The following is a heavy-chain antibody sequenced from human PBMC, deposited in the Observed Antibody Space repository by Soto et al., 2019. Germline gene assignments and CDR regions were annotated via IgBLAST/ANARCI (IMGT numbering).Heavy chain of an antibody. CDR2: INPATGAA. Sequence: QLHLVQSGAVVKKPGASVTVSCSASGYPVTAYYMHWLRQAPGRGLEWMGGINPATGAAKYTQTFQGRVSMTRDTSTSTVVMELGGLTSEDTAVFYCARGVGVGVAGSAAFDMWGQGTLVTVSS. CDR3: ARGVGVGVAGSAAFDM. J-gene: IGHJ3*02. D-gene: IGHD3-3*01. V-gene: IGHV1-2*02. CDR1: GYPVTAYY.